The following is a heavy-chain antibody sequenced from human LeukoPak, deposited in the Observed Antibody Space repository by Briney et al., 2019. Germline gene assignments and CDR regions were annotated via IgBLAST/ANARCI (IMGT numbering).Heavy chain of an antibody. CDR3: ARWVDYYDSSGYYGVGIFDY. V-gene: IGHV4-31*03. Sequence: SETLPLTCTVSGGSISSGGYYWSWIRQHPGKGLEWIGYIYYSGSTYYNPSLKSRVTISVDTSKNQFSLKLSSVTAADTAAYYCARWVDYYDSSGYYGVGIFDYWGQGTLVTVSS. CDR2: IYYSGST. J-gene: IGHJ4*02. CDR1: GGSISSGGYY. D-gene: IGHD3-22*01.